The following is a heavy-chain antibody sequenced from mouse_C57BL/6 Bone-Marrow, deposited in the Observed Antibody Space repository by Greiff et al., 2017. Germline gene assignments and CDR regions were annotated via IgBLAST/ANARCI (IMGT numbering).Heavy chain of an antibody. D-gene: IGHD1-1*01. J-gene: IGHJ1*03. Sequence: QVQLQQPGAELVMPGASVKLSCKASGYTFTSYWMHWVKQRPGQGLEWIGEIDPSDSYTNYTQKFKGKSTWTVDKSSSTAYMQLSSLTSQDSAVYDCARWGYGSPPGSYDVWGTGTTVTVSS. CDR2: IDPSDSYT. CDR3: ARWGYGSPPGSYDV. CDR1: GYTFTSYW. V-gene: IGHV1-69*01.